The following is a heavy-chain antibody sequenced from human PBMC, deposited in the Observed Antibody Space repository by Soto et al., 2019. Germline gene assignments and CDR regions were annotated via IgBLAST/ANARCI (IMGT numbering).Heavy chain of an antibody. J-gene: IGHJ2*01. CDR2: ISAYNGNT. CDR1: GYTFTSYG. CDR3: ARAMVRGVIMGGDNWYFDL. Sequence: QVQLVQSGAEVKKPGASVKVSCKASGYTFTSYGISWVRQAPGQGLEWMGWISAYNGNTNYAQKLQGRVTMTTDTSTRTAYMELRSLRSDDSAVYYWARAMVRGVIMGGDNWYFDLWGRGTLVTVSS. D-gene: IGHD3-10*01. V-gene: IGHV1-18*01.